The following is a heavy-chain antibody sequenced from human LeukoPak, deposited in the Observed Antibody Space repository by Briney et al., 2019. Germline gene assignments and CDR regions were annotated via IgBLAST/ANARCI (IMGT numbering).Heavy chain of an antibody. D-gene: IGHD6-13*01. CDR3: ARGRPTSIAAAGKGYNWFDP. CDR1: GYTLTDHH. V-gene: IGHV1-8*02. CDR2: MNPNSGNT. Sequence: ASVKVSCKASGYTLTDHHTHWLRQATGQGLEWMGWMNPNSGNTGYAQKFQGRVTMTRNTSISTAYMELSSLRSEDTAVYYCARGRPTSIAAAGKGYNWFDPWGQGTLVTVSS. J-gene: IGHJ5*02.